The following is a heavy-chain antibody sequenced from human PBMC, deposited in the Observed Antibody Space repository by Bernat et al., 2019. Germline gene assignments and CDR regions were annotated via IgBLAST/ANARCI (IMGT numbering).Heavy chain of an antibody. V-gene: IGHV3-74*01. CDR1: GFILTAYD. CDR2: ISSDGSDT. J-gene: IGHJ4*02. CDR3: ARDRGGMGDY. Sequence: EVHLVESGGGLVQPGGSLRLPGAAPGFILTAYDMHWVRKAPGKGLVWVSVISSDGSDTTYADSVKGRFTLSRDNANNTVYLQMNSLRAEDTAIYYCARDRGGMGDYWGQGTLVTVSS. D-gene: IGHD3-10*01.